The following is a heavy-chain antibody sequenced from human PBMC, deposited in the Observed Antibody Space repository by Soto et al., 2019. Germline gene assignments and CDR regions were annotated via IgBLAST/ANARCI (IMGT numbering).Heavy chain of an antibody. V-gene: IGHV3-21*01. CDR2: ISSSSSYI. Sequence: VQLVESGGGVVQPGRSLRLSCAASGFTFSSYAMHWVRQAPGKGLEWVSSISSSSSYIYYADSVKGRFTISRDNAKNSLYLQMNSLRAEDTAVYYCARFRARSRWGQGTLVTVSS. CDR1: GFTFSSYA. CDR3: ARFRARSR. J-gene: IGHJ4*02.